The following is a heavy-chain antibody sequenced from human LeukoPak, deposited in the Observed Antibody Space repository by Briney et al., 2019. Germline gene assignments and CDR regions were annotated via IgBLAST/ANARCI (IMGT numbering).Heavy chain of an antibody. CDR2: ISSSSSYI. CDR3: ARDRTKGIDY. Sequence: GGSLRLSCAASGFTFSSYSMNWVRQAPGKGLEWVSYISSSSSYIYYADSVKGRFTISRDNAKNSLYLQMNSLRAEDTAVYYCARDRTKGIDYWGQGTLVTVSS. J-gene: IGHJ4*02. D-gene: IGHD2-8*01. V-gene: IGHV3-21*05. CDR1: GFTFSSYS.